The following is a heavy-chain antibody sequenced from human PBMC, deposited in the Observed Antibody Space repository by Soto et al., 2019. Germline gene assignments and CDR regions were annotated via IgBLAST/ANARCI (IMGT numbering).Heavy chain of an antibody. V-gene: IGHV3-23*01. J-gene: IGHJ6*02. Sequence: GGSLRVSCAASGFTFSSYAMTWGRQAPWKGLEWVSGISGSGGSTFYAASVKGRFAISRDNSKNTLYLQMNSLRAEDTAVYYCAKVRSPLPVLRFGLDVWGQGTTVTVSS. D-gene: IGHD3-3*01. CDR3: AKVRSPLPVLRFGLDV. CDR1: GFTFSSYA. CDR2: ISGSGGST.